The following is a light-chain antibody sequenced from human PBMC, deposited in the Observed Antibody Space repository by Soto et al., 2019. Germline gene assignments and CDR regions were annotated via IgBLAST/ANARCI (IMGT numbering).Light chain of an antibody. Sequence: DIQMTQSPSTLSASIGDRVTITCRASQSVDSWLAWYQQQPGKAPKLLIYKASSLQPGVPSRFSGSGYGTEFTLTISSLQPDDFATYYCQHYNAYSRVFGQGTKVEIK. J-gene: IGKJ1*01. V-gene: IGKV1-5*03. CDR3: QHYNAYSRV. CDR2: KAS. CDR1: QSVDSW.